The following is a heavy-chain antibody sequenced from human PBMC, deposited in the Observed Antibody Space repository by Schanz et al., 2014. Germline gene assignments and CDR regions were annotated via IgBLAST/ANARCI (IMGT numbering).Heavy chain of an antibody. CDR1: GFTFSSYA. Sequence: EVQLLESGGGLVQPGGSLRLSCAASGFTFSSYAMSWVRQAPGKGLEWLSVISASGGDTYYADSVKGRFTISSDNSKSTLYLQMSSLRAEDTAVYYCAKSQGSSFDSWGQGTLVTVSS. D-gene: IGHD6-13*01. J-gene: IGHJ4*02. CDR2: ISASGGDT. V-gene: IGHV3-23*01. CDR3: AKSQGSSFDS.